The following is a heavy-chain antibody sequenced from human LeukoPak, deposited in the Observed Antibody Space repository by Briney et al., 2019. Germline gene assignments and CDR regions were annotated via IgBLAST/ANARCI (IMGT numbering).Heavy chain of an antibody. V-gene: IGHV3-43*02. Sequence: GGSLRLSCAASGFTFDDSAMHWFRQAPGTGLEWVSAINARGDSKYYARSVRGRFTISRDNSKSSVYLQMDSLRTDDSALYHCGKGRGPLGDNYWGQGTLVTVSS. D-gene: IGHD1-14*01. CDR2: INARGDSK. CDR1: GFTFDDSA. J-gene: IGHJ4*02. CDR3: GKGRGPLGDNY.